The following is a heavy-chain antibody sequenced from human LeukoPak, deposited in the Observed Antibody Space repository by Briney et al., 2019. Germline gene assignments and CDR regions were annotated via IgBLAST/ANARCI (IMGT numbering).Heavy chain of an antibody. Sequence: PSETLSLTCTVSGGSISSYYWSWIRQPPGKGLEWIGYIYYSGSTNYNPSLKSRVTISVDTSKNQFSLKLSSVTAADTAVYYCARENYDILTGSVGWFDPWGQGTLVTVSS. D-gene: IGHD3-9*01. V-gene: IGHV4-59*01. J-gene: IGHJ5*02. CDR2: IYYSGST. CDR1: GGSISSYY. CDR3: ARENYDILTGSVGWFDP.